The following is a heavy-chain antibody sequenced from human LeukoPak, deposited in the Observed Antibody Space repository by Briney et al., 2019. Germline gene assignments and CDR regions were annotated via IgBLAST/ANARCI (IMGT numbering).Heavy chain of an antibody. CDR2: IYYSGST. CDR1: GGSISNKY. V-gene: IGHV4-59*01. CDR3: ARGRVSSSSWYSTYYYYFYMDV. J-gene: IGHJ6*03. Sequence: PSETLSLTCTVSGGSISNKYWSWIRQPPGKGLEWIGYIYYSGSTNYNPSLKSRVTILVDTSKNQFSLKLSSVTAADTAVYFCARGRVSSSSWYSTYYYYFYMDVWGQGTPVTVSS. D-gene: IGHD6-13*01.